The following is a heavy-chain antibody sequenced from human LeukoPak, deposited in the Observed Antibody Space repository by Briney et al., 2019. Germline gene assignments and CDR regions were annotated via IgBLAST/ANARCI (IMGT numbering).Heavy chain of an antibody. CDR2: IYYSGST. Sequence: PSQTLSLTCAVSGGSISSGGYYWSWIRQPPGKGLEWIGYIYYSGSTNYNPSLKSRVTISVDTSKNQFSLKLSSVTAADTAVYYCARGPTYYDFWSGYSVGPMDVWGQGTTVTVSS. V-gene: IGHV4-61*08. J-gene: IGHJ6*02. CDR3: ARGPTYYDFWSGYSVGPMDV. D-gene: IGHD3-3*01. CDR1: GGSISSGGYY.